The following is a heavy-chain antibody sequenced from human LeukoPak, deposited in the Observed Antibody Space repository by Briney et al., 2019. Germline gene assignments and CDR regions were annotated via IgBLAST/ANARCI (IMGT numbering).Heavy chain of an antibody. V-gene: IGHV4-59*08. CDR1: GGSISSYY. CDR3: ARGDYGDTKALDY. J-gene: IGHJ4*02. D-gene: IGHD4-17*01. Sequence: SETLSLTCTVSGGSISSYYWSWVRQHLGKGLEWIGYIYYSGSTNYNPSLKSRVTISVDTSKDQFSLKLSSVTAADTAVYYCARGDYGDTKALDYWGQGTLVTVSS. CDR2: IYYSGST.